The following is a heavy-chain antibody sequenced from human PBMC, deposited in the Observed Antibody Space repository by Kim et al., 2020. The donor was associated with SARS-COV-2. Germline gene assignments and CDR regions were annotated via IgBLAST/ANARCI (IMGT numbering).Heavy chain of an antibody. V-gene: IGHV1-2*02. CDR3: TRNLIGYDAFDI. J-gene: IGHJ3*02. D-gene: IGHD2-15*01. Sequence: TGFGQNLQGRVTMTRDTSARTASMELSSLRSDDTAVYYCTRNLIGYDAFDIWGQGTMVIVSS. CDR2: T.